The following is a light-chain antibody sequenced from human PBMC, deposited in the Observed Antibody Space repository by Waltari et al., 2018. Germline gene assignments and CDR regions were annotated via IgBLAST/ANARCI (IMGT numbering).Light chain of an antibody. J-gene: IGKJ4*01. CDR3: QQYDILPLT. Sequence: DIQMTQSPSSLSASVGDRVTITCQASQDISNNLNWFQQKPGKAPKVLNYDESNLETGVPSRFSGSGSGTDCTFTIGSLQPEDFATYYCQQYDILPLTFGGGTKVEFK. CDR1: QDISNN. V-gene: IGKV1-33*01. CDR2: DES.